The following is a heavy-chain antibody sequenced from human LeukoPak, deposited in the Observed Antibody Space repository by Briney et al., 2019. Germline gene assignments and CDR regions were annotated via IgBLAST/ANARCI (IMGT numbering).Heavy chain of an antibody. CDR2: FHPKSGDT. J-gene: IGHJ4*02. CDR3: SRGSGISFGGIDY. D-gene: IGHD3-16*01. CDR1: GYTFTGYY. V-gene: IGHV1-2*02. Sequence: ASVKVSCKASGYTFTGYYLHWVRQAPGQGLEWMGWFHPKSGDTHYAQKFLGRVTLTRDTSTTIVYMELKWLTSDDTAVYYCSRGSGISFGGIDYWGQGTLVTVSS.